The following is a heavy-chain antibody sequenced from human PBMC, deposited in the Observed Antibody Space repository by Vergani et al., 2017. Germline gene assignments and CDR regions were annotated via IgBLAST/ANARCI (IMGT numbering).Heavy chain of an antibody. D-gene: IGHD3-3*01. V-gene: IGHV2-5*02. CDR1: GFSLSTSGVG. CDR3: AHRPPNYDFLSGHNWFDP. CDR2: IYWDDDK. Sequence: QITLKESGPTLVKPTQTLTLTCTFSGFSLSTSGVGVGWIRQPPGKALEWLALIYWDDDKRYSPSLKSRLTITKDTSKNQVVLTMTNMDPVDTATYYCAHRPPNYDFLSGHNWFDPWGQGTLVTVSS. J-gene: IGHJ5*02.